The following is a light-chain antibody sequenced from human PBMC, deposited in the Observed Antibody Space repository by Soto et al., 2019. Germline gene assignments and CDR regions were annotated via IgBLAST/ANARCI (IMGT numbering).Light chain of an antibody. CDR2: GAS. Sequence: EIVMTQSPATLSVSPGERATLSCRASQSVSSNLAWYQQKPGQAPRLLIYGASTRATGIPARFSGSGSGTDFTLTITRLEPEDFAVYYCQQYGSSPWWTFGQGTKVDIK. J-gene: IGKJ1*01. CDR1: QSVSSN. V-gene: IGKV3-15*01. CDR3: QQYGSSPWWT.